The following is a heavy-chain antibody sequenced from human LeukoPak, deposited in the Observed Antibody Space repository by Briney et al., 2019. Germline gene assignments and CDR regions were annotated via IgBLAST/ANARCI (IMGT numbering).Heavy chain of an antibody. Sequence: PSETLSLTCTVSGGSISSNSYYWGWIRQPPGKGLKWIGSIYYSGSTYYNPSLKSRVTISVDTSKNQFSLKLSSVTAADTAVYYCARGAGYSYGYVYYYYMDVWGKGTTVTVSS. D-gene: IGHD5-18*01. CDR3: ARGAGYSYGYVYYYYMDV. CDR2: IYYSGST. CDR1: GGSISSNSYY. V-gene: IGHV4-39*01. J-gene: IGHJ6*03.